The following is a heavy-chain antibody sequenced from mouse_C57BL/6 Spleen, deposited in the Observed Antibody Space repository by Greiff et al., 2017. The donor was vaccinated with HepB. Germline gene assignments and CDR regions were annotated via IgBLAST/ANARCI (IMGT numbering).Heavy chain of an antibody. CDR3: ARSGVGYCLDWFAY. J-gene: IGHJ3*01. CDR2: IAPSDSET. D-gene: IGHD2-3*01. Sequence: QVQLQQPGAELVRPGSSVKLSCKASGYTFTSYWMHWVKQRPIQGLEWIGNIAPSDSETHYNQKFKDKATLTVDKSSSTAYMQLSSLTSEDSAVYYCARSGVGYCLDWFAYWGQGTLVTVSA. CDR1: GYTFTSYW. V-gene: IGHV1-52*01.